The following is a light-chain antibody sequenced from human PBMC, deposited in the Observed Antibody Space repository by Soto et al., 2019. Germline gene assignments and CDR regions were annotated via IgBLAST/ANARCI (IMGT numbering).Light chain of an antibody. CDR3: QQSYSTPWT. Sequence: DIQMTQSPSALSTSVGDRVTITCRASQSISSTLNWYQQKQGKAPNLLIYAASSLQSGVPSKFSCSGSGTDFTLTISSLQPEDFATYYCQQSYSTPWTFGQGTKVAI. CDR2: AAS. V-gene: IGKV1-39*01. CDR1: QSISST. J-gene: IGKJ1*01.